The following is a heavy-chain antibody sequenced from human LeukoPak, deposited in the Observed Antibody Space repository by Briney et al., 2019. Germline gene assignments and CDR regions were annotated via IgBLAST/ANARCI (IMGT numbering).Heavy chain of an antibody. CDR2: IYTSGST. CDR1: GGSISSYY. Sequence: PSETLSLTCTVSGGSISSYYWSWIRQPAGKGLEWIGRIYTSGSTNYNPSLKSRVTMSVDTSKNQFSLKLSSVTAADTAVYYCARDRFGELLTAFDIWGQGTMVTVSS. D-gene: IGHD3-10*01. J-gene: IGHJ3*02. V-gene: IGHV4-4*07. CDR3: ARDRFGELLTAFDI.